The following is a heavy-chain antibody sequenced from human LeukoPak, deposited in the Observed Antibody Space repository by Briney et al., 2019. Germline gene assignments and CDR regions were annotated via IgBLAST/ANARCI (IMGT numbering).Heavy chain of an antibody. CDR1: GYTFTGYY. D-gene: IGHD3-22*01. CDR3: ARDPSRDSSGFPFDY. CDR2: INPDSGVR. V-gene: IGHV1-2*02. Sequence: ASVKVSCKASGYTFTGYYIHWVRQAPGQGPEWMGWINPDSGVRNLAQKFQGRITLTTDTSISTAFMELSRLTSDDTAVYYCARDPSRDSSGFPFDYWGHGTLVTVSS. J-gene: IGHJ4*01.